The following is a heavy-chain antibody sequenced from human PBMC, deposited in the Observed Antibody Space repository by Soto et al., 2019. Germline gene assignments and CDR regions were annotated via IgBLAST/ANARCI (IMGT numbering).Heavy chain of an antibody. J-gene: IGHJ4*02. D-gene: IGHD3-3*01. CDR3: ARVGPYDFWSGYYNPMDY. CDR1: GYTFTSYG. CDR2: ISAYNGNT. V-gene: IGHV1-18*01. Sequence: QVQLVQSGAEVKKPGASVKVSCKASGYTFTSYGFSWVRQAPGQGLEWMGWISAYNGNTNYAQNLQGRVTVTTDTXTXTAXMELRSLTSDDTAVYYCARVGPYDFWSGYYNPMDYWGQGTLVTVSS.